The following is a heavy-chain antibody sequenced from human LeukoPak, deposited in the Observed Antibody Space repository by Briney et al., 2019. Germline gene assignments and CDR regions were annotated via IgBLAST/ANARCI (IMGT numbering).Heavy chain of an antibody. V-gene: IGHV3-48*01. J-gene: IGHJ4*02. CDR2: ISSSSSNI. Sequence: GGSLRLSCAASGFTFSSYSMNWVRHAPGEGLEWVSYISSSSSNIYYADSVRGRFTISRDNAKNSLFLQMNSLRAEDTAVYYGAREMTGYTSSSIDYWGQGTLVTVSS. CDR3: AREMTGYTSSSIDY. D-gene: IGHD6-13*01. CDR1: GFTFSSYS.